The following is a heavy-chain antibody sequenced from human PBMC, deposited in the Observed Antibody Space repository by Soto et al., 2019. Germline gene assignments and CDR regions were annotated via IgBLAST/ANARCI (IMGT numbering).Heavy chain of an antibody. V-gene: IGHV3-48*03. CDR3: ARDITARLTAGSGMDV. J-gene: IGHJ6*02. D-gene: IGHD6-13*01. CDR1: GFTFSSYE. Sequence: GGSLRLSCAASGFTFSSYEMNWVRQAPGKGLEWVSYISSSGSTIYYADSVKGRFTISRDNAKNSLYLQMNSLRAEDTAVYYCARDITARLTAGSGMDVWGQGTSLTVSS. CDR2: ISSSGSTI.